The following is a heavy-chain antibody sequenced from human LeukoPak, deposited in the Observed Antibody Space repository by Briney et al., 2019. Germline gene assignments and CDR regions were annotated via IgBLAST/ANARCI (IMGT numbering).Heavy chain of an antibody. J-gene: IGHJ4*02. V-gene: IGHV3-11*04. D-gene: IGHD6-19*01. CDR3: ARCPIAVAGTYYFDY. CDR1: GYTFNHYY. Sequence: PGGSLRLSCAASGYTFNHYYMSWVRQAPGKGLEWVSYISSSGSTIYYADSVKGRFTISRDNAKNSLYLQMNSLSAEDTAVYYCARCPIAVAGTYYFDYGRQGTLVTATS. CDR2: ISSSGSTI.